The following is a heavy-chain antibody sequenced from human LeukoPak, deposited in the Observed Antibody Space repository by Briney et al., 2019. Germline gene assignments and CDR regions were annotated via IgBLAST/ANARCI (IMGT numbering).Heavy chain of an antibody. J-gene: IGHJ4*02. CDR1: GFTFNNYA. CDR2: ISGRGGST. Sequence: GGSLRLSCAASGFTFNNYAVIWVRQAPGKGLEWVSAISGRGGSTYYADSVKGRFTISRDNSKNTLFLQMNSLRAEDTAVYYCVKDHSVTPYYFDYWGQGTLVTVSS. D-gene: IGHD4-17*01. CDR3: VKDHSVTPYYFDY. V-gene: IGHV3-23*01.